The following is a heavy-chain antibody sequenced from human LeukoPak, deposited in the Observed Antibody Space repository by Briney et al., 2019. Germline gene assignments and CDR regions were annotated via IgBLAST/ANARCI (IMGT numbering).Heavy chain of an antibody. CDR2: IKPDGSEK. V-gene: IGHV3-7*05. CDR3: ARDRDWSFDY. D-gene: IGHD3/OR15-3a*01. J-gene: IGHJ4*02. CDR1: GITFSSNW. Sequence: GGSLRLSCADSGITFSSNWMSWVRQAPGKGLEWVAHIKPDGSEKYYVDSVKGRFTISRDYAEISLYLQMNSLRAEDTAVYYCARDRDWSFDYWGQGTLVTVSS.